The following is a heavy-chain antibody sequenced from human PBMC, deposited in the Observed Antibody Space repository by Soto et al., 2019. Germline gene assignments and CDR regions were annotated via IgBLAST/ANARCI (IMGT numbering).Heavy chain of an antibody. D-gene: IGHD3-10*01. CDR3: ARTGLLWFGELLRGISYYFDY. CDR2: ISAYNGNT. Sequence: GASVKVSCKASGYTFTSYGISWVRQAPGQGLEWMGWISAYNGNTNYAQKLQGRVTMTTDTSTSTAYMELRSLRSDDTAVYYCARTGLLWFGELLRGISYYFDYWGQGTLVTVSS. J-gene: IGHJ4*02. V-gene: IGHV1-18*01. CDR1: GYTFTSYG.